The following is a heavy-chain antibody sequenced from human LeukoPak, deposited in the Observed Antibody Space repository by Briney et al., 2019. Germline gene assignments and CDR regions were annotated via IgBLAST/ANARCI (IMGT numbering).Heavy chain of an antibody. CDR3: AELGITMIGGV. CDR1: EFSVGSNY. CDR2: IYSGGST. D-gene: IGHD3-10*02. Sequence: GESLTLSCAVSEFSVGSNYMTWVRQAPAKGLEWVSLIYSGGSTYYADSVKGRFTISRDNSKNTLFLQMNSLRAEDTAVYYCAELGITMIGGVWGKGTTVTISS. V-gene: IGHV3-66*01. J-gene: IGHJ6*04.